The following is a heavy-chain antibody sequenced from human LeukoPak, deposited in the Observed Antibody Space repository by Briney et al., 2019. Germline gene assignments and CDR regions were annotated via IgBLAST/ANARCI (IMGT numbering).Heavy chain of an antibody. V-gene: IGHV5-51*01. J-gene: IGHJ4*02. CDR3: ARPGQLGEYTPYYFDF. D-gene: IGHD3-16*01. Sequence: GESLKISCKGSGFSFTSYWIGWVRQMPGKGLEYMGIIYPADSDTRYNPSFQGQVTISADKSISTAYLQWSSLKASDTAVYYCARPGQLGEYTPYYFDFWGQGTLVTVSS. CDR2: IYPADSDT. CDR1: GFSFTSYW.